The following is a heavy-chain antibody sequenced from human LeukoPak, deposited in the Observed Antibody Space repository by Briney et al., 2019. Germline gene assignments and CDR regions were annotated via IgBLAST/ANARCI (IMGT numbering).Heavy chain of an antibody. V-gene: IGHV3-7*01. CDR3: AREKVDSSGWYQVAAFDI. CDR1: GFPFTNYW. Sequence: GGSLRLSCAASGFPFTNYWMSWVRQAPGKGLEWVANIKQDGSEKYYVDSVKGRFTISRDNAKNSLYLQMNSLRAEDTAVYYCAREKVDSSGWYQVAAFDIWGQGTMVTVSS. D-gene: IGHD6-19*01. J-gene: IGHJ3*02. CDR2: IKQDGSEK.